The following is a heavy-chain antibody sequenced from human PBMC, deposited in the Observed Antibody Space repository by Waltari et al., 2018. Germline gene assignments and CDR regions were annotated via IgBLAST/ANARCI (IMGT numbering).Heavy chain of an antibody. J-gene: IGHJ6*03. CDR1: GFSFNTFW. CDR2: INQDGSEK. CDR3: ARDVVYMDV. V-gene: IGHV3-7*01. Sequence: EVQLVESGGALVQPGGSLRLSCAASGFSFNTFWMSWVRQAPGKGLEWVANINQDGSEKYSVDSVKGRFTISRDNANNSLYLQMNSLRAEDTAVYYCARDVVYMDVWGKGTTVTVSS.